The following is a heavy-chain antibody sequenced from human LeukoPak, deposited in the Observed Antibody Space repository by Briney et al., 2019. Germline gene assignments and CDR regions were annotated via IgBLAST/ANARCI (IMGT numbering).Heavy chain of an antibody. V-gene: IGHV1-69*05. J-gene: IGHJ6*03. CDR1: GGTFSSYA. CDR3: ASSSDVVRGVIITSYYYYYYMDV. CDR2: IIPIFGTA. Sequence: GSSVKVSCKASGGTFSSYAISWVRQAPGQGLEWMGGIIPIFGTANYAQKFQGRVTITTDESTSTAYMELSSLRSEDTAVYYCASSSDVVRGVIITSYYYYYYMDVWGKGTTVTVSS. D-gene: IGHD3-10*01.